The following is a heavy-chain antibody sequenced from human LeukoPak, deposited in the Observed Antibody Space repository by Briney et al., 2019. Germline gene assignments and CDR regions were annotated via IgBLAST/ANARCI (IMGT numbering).Heavy chain of an antibody. CDR1: GGSISSSSYY. Sequence: PSETLSLTCTVSGGSISSSSYYWGWIRQPPGKGLEWIGSIYYSGSTYYNPSLKSRVTISIDTSKNQSSLKLSSVTAADTAVYYCARVGDYGTTKTDDYWGQGTLVTVSS. CDR3: ARVGDYGTTKTDDY. J-gene: IGHJ4*02. V-gene: IGHV4-39*07. D-gene: IGHD4-17*01. CDR2: IYYSGST.